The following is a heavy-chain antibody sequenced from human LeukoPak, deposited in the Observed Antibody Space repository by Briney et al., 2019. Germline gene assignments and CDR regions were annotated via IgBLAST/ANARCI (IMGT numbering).Heavy chain of an antibody. CDR3: ARVLSSYYYYYMDV. Sequence: SETLSLTCTVSGGSISSGSYYWSWIRQPAGKGLEWIGRIYTSGSTNYNPSLKSRITISVDTSKNQFSLKLSSVTAADTAVYYCARVLSSYYYYYMDVWGKGTTVTVSS. J-gene: IGHJ6*03. V-gene: IGHV4-61*02. CDR2: IYTSGST. CDR1: GGSISSGSYY. D-gene: IGHD6-19*01.